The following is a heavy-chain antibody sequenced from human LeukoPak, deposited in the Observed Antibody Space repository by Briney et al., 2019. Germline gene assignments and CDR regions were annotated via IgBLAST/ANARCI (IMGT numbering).Heavy chain of an antibody. J-gene: IGHJ5*02. CDR3: ASGSPNKYSSPAGWFDP. CDR1: GYIFTSYG. V-gene: IGHV1-18*01. Sequence: ASVKVSCKASGYIFTSYGISWVRQVPGQGLEWMGWISTYNGNTNYAQKLQGRVTMTTDTSTTTAYMELRSLRSEDTAVYYCASGSPNKYSSPAGWFDPWGQGTLVTVSS. CDR2: ISTYNGNT. D-gene: IGHD6-6*01.